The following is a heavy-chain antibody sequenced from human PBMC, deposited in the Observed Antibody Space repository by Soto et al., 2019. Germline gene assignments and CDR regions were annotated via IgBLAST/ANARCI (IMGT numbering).Heavy chain of an antibody. CDR3: ARWADGGNSYDY. Sequence: QVQLQESGPGLVKPSQTLSLTCTVSGGSISSGGYYWSWIRQHPGKGLEWIGYIYYSGSTYYNPSLKRRVTISVDTSMHQCSLKLRSVTAADTAVYYCARWADGGNSYDYWGQGTLVTVSS. J-gene: IGHJ4*02. V-gene: IGHV4-31*03. D-gene: IGHD2-15*01. CDR1: GGSISSGGYY. CDR2: IYYSGST.